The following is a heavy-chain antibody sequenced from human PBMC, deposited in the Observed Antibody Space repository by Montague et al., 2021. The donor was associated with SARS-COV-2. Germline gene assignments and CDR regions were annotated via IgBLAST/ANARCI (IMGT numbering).Heavy chain of an antibody. CDR2: INTNSNYI. V-gene: IGHV3-21*01. D-gene: IGHD5-24*01. CDR3: ARDFGYTTGYAFDV. Sequence: SLRLSCADSGFTFSSYRMNWVRQAPGKGLGWVSSINTNSNYIYYANSVKGRFTISRDNAKNSLYLQMNSLRVEDTALYYCARDFGYTTGYAFDVWGQGTMVSVSS. J-gene: IGHJ3*01. CDR1: GFTFSSYR.